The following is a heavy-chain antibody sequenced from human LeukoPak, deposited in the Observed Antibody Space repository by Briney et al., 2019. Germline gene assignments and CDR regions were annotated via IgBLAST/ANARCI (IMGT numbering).Heavy chain of an antibody. CDR2: IKSKTDGGTT. Sequence: GGSLRLSCAASGFTFSNAWMSWVRQAPGKGLEWVGRIKSKTDGGTTDYAAPVKGRFTISRDNAKNSLYLQMNSLRVEDTAVYYCARVSGYSYGLANWGQGTLVTVSS. CDR1: GFTFSNAW. D-gene: IGHD5-18*01. J-gene: IGHJ4*02. V-gene: IGHV3-15*01. CDR3: ARVSGYSYGLAN.